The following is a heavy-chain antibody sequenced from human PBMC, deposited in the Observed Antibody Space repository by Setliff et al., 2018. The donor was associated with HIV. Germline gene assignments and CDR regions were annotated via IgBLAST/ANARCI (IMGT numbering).Heavy chain of an antibody. Sequence: PSETLSLTCTVSGGSISSGSYYWSWIRQPAGKGLEWIGHIYTSGSTNYNPSLKSRVTISVDTSTNQFSLKLSSVTAADTAVYYCAREDSSYHYFDYWGQGMLVTVSS. CDR2: IYTSGST. V-gene: IGHV4-61*09. CDR3: AREDSSYHYFDY. D-gene: IGHD6-6*01. J-gene: IGHJ4*02. CDR1: GGSISSGSYY.